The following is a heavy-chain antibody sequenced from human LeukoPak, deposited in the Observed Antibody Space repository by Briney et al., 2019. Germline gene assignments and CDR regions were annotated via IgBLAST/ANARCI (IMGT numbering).Heavy chain of an antibody. Sequence: SVKVSCKASGGTFSSYAISWVRQAPGQGLEWMGGIIPIFGTANYAQKFQGRVTITADESTSTAYMELSSLRSEDTAVYYCARLFCPNCRYCSSTSCYRGQGWFDPWGQGTLVTVSS. V-gene: IGHV1-69*13. D-gene: IGHD2-2*02. CDR3: ARLFCPNCRYCSSTSCYRGQGWFDP. CDR2: IIPIFGTA. CDR1: GGTFSSYA. J-gene: IGHJ5*02.